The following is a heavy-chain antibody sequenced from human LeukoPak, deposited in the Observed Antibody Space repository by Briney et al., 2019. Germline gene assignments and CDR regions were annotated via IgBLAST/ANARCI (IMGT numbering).Heavy chain of an antibody. CDR2: IKSKTDGGTT. Sequence: GGSLRLSCAASGFTVSNARMSWVRQAPGKGLEWVGRIKSKTDGGTTDYAAPVKGRFTISRDDSKNTLYLQMNSLKTEDTAVYYCTTDARYYYGMDVWGQGTTVTVSS. J-gene: IGHJ6*02. CDR1: GFTVSNAR. V-gene: IGHV3-15*01. CDR3: TTDARYYYGMDV.